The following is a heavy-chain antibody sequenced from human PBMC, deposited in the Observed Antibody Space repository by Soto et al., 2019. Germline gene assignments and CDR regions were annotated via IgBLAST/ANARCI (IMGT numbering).Heavy chain of an antibody. Sequence: PXESLGLNCASCGFTFSDYYMNWIRQAPGKGLEWVSYISSSGSTIYYADSVKGRFTISRDNAKNSLYLQMNSLRAEDTAVYYCARDFGDIVATDWSYFDYWGQGTLVTVSS. V-gene: IGHV3-11*01. CDR3: ARDFGDIVATDWSYFDY. CDR2: ISSSGSTI. D-gene: IGHD5-12*01. CDR1: GFTFSDYY. J-gene: IGHJ4*02.